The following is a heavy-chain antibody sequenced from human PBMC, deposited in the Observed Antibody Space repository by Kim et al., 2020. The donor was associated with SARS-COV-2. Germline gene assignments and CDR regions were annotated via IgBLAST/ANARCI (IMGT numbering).Heavy chain of an antibody. CDR2: IYYSGST. Sequence: SETLSLTCTVSGGSISSSSYYWGWIRQPPGKGLEWIGSIYYSGSTYYNPSLKSRVTISVDTSKNQFSLKLSSVTAADTAVYYCARRGVSGDFWSGHPRVGAFDIWGQGTMVTVSS. J-gene: IGHJ3*02. V-gene: IGHV4-39*01. CDR3: ARRGVSGDFWSGHPRVGAFDI. CDR1: GGSISSSSYY. D-gene: IGHD3-3*01.